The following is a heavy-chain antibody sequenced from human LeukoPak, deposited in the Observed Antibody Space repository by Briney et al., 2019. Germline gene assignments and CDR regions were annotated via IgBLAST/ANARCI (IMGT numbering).Heavy chain of an antibody. CDR2: IKRDGTRI. Sequence: GGSLRLSCAASGFTFSSYAMSWVRQGPGKGPVWVSRIKRDGTRIEYADSVKGRFTISRDNAKKTLFLQMSSLRVEDTAVYYCARGPDHGGSYYPDWGQGTRVIVSS. D-gene: IGHD1-26*01. CDR1: GFTFSSYA. CDR3: ARGPDHGGSYYPD. V-gene: IGHV3-74*01. J-gene: IGHJ4*02.